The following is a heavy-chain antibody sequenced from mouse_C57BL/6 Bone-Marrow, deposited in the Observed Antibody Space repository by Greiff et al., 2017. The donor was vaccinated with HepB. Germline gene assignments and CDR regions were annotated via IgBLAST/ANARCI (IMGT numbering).Heavy chain of an antibody. D-gene: IGHD1-1*01. CDR3: ARSHYYGSSYGYFDV. CDR1: GYTFTSYW. V-gene: IGHV1-61*01. CDR2: IYPSDSET. Sequence: QVQLQQSGAELVRPGSSVKLSCKASGYTFTSYWMDWVKQRPGQGLEWIGNIYPSDSETHYNQKFKDKATLTVDKSSSTAYMQLSSLTSEDSAVYYCARSHYYGSSYGYFDVWGTGTTVTVSS. J-gene: IGHJ1*03.